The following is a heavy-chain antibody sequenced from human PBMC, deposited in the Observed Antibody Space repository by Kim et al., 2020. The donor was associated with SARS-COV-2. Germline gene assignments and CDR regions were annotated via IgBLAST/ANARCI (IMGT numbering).Heavy chain of an antibody. Sequence: SETLSLTCSVSGDSVTNSNYYWSWIRQPPGEGLEWIGYIYYSGTTNYNPSLNSRVTISLDTSKNHCSLKLTSLTAAATAMYYCARVDYLGWFDSWGRGTL. CDR2: IYYSGTT. J-gene: IGHJ5*01. V-gene: IGHV4-61*03. CDR1: GDSVTNSNYY. D-gene: IGHD4-17*01. CDR3: ARVDYLGWFDS.